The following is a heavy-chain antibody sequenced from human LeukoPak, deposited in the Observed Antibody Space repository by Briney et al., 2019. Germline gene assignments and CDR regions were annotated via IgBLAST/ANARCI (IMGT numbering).Heavy chain of an antibody. CDR3: AKHEAVVIKYNWFDP. V-gene: IGHV3-23*01. J-gene: IGHJ5*02. Sequence: PGGSLRLSCAASGFTFSSYAMSWVRQAPGKGLEWVSAISGSGGSTYYADSVKGRLTISRDNSKNTLYLQMNSLRAEDAAVYYCAKHEAVVIKYNWFDPWGQGTLVTVSS. CDR1: GFTFSSYA. CDR2: ISGSGGST. D-gene: IGHD3-22*01.